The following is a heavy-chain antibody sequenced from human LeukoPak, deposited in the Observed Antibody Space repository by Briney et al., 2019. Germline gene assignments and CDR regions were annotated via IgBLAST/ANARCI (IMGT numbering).Heavy chain of an antibody. D-gene: IGHD3-10*01. V-gene: IGHV1-69*06. CDR2: IIPIFGTA. Sequence: SVKVSCKASGGTFSSYAISWVRQAPGQGLEWMGGIIPIFGTANYAQKFQGRVTITADKSTSTAYMELSSLRSEDTAVYYCARENYYGSGSYYTWGQGTLVAVSS. CDR3: ARENYYGSGSYYT. CDR1: GGTFSSYA. J-gene: IGHJ5*02.